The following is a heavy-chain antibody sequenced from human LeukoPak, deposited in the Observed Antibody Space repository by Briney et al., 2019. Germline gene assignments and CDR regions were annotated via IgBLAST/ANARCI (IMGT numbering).Heavy chain of an antibody. CDR3: ARDLKQQLVLGAFDI. D-gene: IGHD6-13*01. V-gene: IGHV4-59*01. J-gene: IGHJ3*02. CDR1: GGSISNYY. Sequence: SETLSLTCTVSGGSISNYYWSWIRQPPGKGLEWIGYIYYSGSTNYNPSLKSRVTTSVDTSKNQFSLKLSSVTAADTALYYCARDLKQQLVLGAFDIWGQGTMVTVSS. CDR2: IYYSGST.